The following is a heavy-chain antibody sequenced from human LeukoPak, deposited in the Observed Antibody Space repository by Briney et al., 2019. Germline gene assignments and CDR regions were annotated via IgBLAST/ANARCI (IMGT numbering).Heavy chain of an antibody. CDR2: IYYSGST. CDR1: GGSISSSSYY. Sequence: SETLSLTCTVSGGSISSSSYYWGWIRQPPGKGLEWIGSIYYSGSTYYNPSLKSRATISVDTSKNQFSLKLSSVTAADTAVYYCARPSGYSYGYGIDYWGQGTLVTVSS. D-gene: IGHD5-18*01. CDR3: ARPSGYSYGYGIDY. V-gene: IGHV4-39*01. J-gene: IGHJ4*02.